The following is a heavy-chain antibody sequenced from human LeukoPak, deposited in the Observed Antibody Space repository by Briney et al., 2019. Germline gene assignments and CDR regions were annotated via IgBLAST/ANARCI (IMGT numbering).Heavy chain of an antibody. Sequence: GSLRLSCAASGFIFSSYNMSWIRQPPGKGLEWIGSIYHSGSTYYNPSLKSRVTISVDTSKNQFSLKLSSVTAADTAVYYCASRDAGATVPFDYWGQGTLVAVSS. D-gene: IGHD1-26*01. V-gene: IGHV4-38-2*01. CDR3: ASRDAGATVPFDY. CDR2: IYHSGST. J-gene: IGHJ4*02. CDR1: GFIFSSYN.